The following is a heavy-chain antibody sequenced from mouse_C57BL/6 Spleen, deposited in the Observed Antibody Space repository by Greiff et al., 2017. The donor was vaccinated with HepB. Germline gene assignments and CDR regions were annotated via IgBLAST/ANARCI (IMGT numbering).Heavy chain of an antibody. J-gene: IGHJ4*01. CDR3: TRDEDYYGSSMDY. CDR1: GFTFSSYA. V-gene: IGHV5-9-1*02. Sequence: EVMLVESGAGLVKPGGSLKLSCAASGFTFSSYAMSWVRQTPEKRLEWVAYISSGGDYIYYADTVKGRFTISRDNARNTLYLQISSLKSEDTAMYYCTRDEDYYGSSMDYWGQGTSVTVSS. D-gene: IGHD1-1*01. CDR2: ISSGGDYI.